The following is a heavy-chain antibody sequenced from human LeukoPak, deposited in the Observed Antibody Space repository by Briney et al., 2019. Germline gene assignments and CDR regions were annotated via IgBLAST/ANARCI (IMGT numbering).Heavy chain of an antibody. D-gene: IGHD2-8*01. J-gene: IGHJ5*02. CDR2: ISAYNGNT. V-gene: IGHV1-18*01. CDR3: ARLYVMEDWFDP. Sequence: ASVKVSCKASGYTFTSYDISWVRQAPGQGLEWMGWISAYNGNTNYAQKLQGRVTMTTDTSTSTAYMELRSLRSDDTAVYYCARLYVMEDWFDPWGQGTLVTVSS. CDR1: GYTFTSYD.